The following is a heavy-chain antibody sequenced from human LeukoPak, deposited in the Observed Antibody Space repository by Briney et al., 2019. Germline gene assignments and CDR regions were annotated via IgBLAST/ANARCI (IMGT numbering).Heavy chain of an antibody. V-gene: IGHV1-69*13. CDR2: IIPIFGTA. CDR3: ARGRIAAAAEGYYYYMDV. D-gene: IGHD6-13*01. J-gene: IGHJ6*03. Sequence: SVKVSCKASGGTFSSYAISWVRQAPGQGLEWMGGIIPIFGTANYAQKFQGRVTITADESTSTAYMELSSLRSEDTAVYYCARGRIAAAAEGYYYYMDVWGKGTTVTISS. CDR1: GGTFSSYA.